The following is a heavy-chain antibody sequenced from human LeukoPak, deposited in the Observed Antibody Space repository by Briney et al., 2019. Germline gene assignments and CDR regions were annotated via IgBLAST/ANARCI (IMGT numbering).Heavy chain of an antibody. CDR3: ARNEYSSSSDWFDP. CDR1: GGSMNTNH. Sequence: SETLSLTCTVSGGSMNTNHWSWIRQPPGKGLEWIGYSDYSGSTNYNPSLKSRVTISVDTSKNQFSLKLSSVTAADTAVYYCARNEYSSSSDWFDPWGQGTLVTVSS. J-gene: IGHJ5*02. V-gene: IGHV4-59*01. CDR2: SDYSGST. D-gene: IGHD6-6*01.